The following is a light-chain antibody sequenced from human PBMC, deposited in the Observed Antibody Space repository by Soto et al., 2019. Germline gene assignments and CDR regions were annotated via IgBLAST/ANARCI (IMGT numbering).Light chain of an antibody. Sequence: EIVMTQSPATLSVSPGERATLSCRASQSVRSKLAWYQQKPGQAPRVLIYGASTRATGIPARFSGSGSGTEFTLTISSLQSEDFAVYYCQHYNDWPPTWTFGQGTRVEIK. J-gene: IGKJ1*01. CDR3: QHYNDWPPTWT. CDR2: GAS. CDR1: QSVRSK. V-gene: IGKV3-15*01.